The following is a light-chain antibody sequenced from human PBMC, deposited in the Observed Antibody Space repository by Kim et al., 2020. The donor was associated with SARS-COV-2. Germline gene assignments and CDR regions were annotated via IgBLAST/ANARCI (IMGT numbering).Light chain of an antibody. CDR1: KLGDEN. CDR2: QDS. Sequence: VSQRQTASITCCGDKLGDENGGAYQQKPCQSHVLVIYQDSKRPSGITERFSGSNSGNTATLTISGTQAMDEADYYCQAWDSSTEVFGTGTKVTVL. V-gene: IGLV3-1*01. J-gene: IGLJ1*01. CDR3: QAWDSSTEV.